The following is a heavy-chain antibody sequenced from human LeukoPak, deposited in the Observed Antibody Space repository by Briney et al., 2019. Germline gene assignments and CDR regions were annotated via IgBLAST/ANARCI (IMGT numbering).Heavy chain of an antibody. V-gene: IGHV3-23*01. Sequence: ITGSGGSTYYADSVKGRFTISRDNSKNTLYLQMNSLRAEDTAVYYCAKSRRMVRGALDYWGQGTLVTVSS. CDR3: AKSRRMVRGALDY. CDR2: ITGSGGST. J-gene: IGHJ4*02. D-gene: IGHD3-10*01.